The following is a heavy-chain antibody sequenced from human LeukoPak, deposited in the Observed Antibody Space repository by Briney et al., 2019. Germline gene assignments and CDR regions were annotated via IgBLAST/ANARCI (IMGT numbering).Heavy chain of an antibody. CDR2: ISGPGGST. Sequence: GGSLRLSCAGSGFTFSNLAMSWVRQAPGKGLEWVSAISGPGGSTYYTDSVKDRFTISRDNSENTLYLQMNSLRAEDTAVYYCGPTLGYNFYMDVWGKGTTVTVSS. J-gene: IGHJ6*03. V-gene: IGHV3-23*01. CDR3: GPTLGYNFYMDV. D-gene: IGHD3-10*01. CDR1: GFTFSNLA.